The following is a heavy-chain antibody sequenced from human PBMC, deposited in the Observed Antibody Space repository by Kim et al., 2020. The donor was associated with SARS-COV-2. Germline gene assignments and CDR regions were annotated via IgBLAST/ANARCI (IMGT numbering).Heavy chain of an antibody. D-gene: IGHD1-26*01. Sequence: SESLSLTCSVSDVSISSSINHWAWIRQPPGRGLEWIVHIYNGGTTYYNPSLKSRLIISEDTSKKQFSMRLNAVTAADTAMFYCARVGMGGTFFDSWGQGTLVTVSS. J-gene: IGHJ4*02. V-gene: IGHV4-39*07. CDR3: ARVGMGGTFFDS. CDR1: DVSISSSINH. CDR2: IYNGGTT.